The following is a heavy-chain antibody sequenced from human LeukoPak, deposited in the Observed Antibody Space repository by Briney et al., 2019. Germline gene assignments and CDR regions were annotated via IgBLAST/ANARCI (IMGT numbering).Heavy chain of an antibody. J-gene: IGHJ4*02. CDR2: IYSGGRT. Sequence: GGSVRLSCAASGFTVSSNYMSWVRQAPGKGLEWVSVIYSGGRTEYADSVKGRFTISRDNSKNTLYLQMNSLRAEDTAVYYCARESGSYYGVTLDYWGQATLVTVSS. CDR1: GFTVSSNY. V-gene: IGHV3-66*01. D-gene: IGHD1-26*01. CDR3: ARESGSYYGVTLDY.